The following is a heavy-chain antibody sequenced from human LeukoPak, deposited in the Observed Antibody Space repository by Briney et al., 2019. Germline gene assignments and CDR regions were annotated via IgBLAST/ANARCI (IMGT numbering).Heavy chain of an antibody. CDR2: IGTAGDT. Sequence: PGGSLRLSCAASGFXFSSYDIHWVRQATGKGLEWVSAIGTAGDTYYPGSVKGRFTISRENAKNSLYLQMNSLRAGDTAAYYCARYSSDAFDIWGQGTLVTVSS. CDR3: ARYSSDAFDI. J-gene: IGHJ3*02. D-gene: IGHD6-13*01. V-gene: IGHV3-13*04. CDR1: GFXFSSYD.